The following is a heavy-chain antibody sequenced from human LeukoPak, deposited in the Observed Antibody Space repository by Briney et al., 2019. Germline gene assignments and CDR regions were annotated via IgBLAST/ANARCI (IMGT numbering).Heavy chain of an antibody. CDR3: ARDTEYYYDSSGTDY. V-gene: IGHV1-18*01. D-gene: IGHD3-22*01. Sequence: GASVKVSCKASGYTFTSYGISWVRRAPGQGLEWMGWISAYNGNTNYAQKLQGRVTMTTDTSTSTAYMELRSLRSDDTAVYYCARDTEYYYDSSGTDYWGQGTLVTVSS. J-gene: IGHJ4*02. CDR1: GYTFTSYG. CDR2: ISAYNGNT.